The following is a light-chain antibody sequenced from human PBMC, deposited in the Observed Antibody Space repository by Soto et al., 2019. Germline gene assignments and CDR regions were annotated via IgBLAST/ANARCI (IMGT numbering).Light chain of an antibody. J-gene: IGKJ2*01. CDR3: LQDYSYPFT. Sequence: AIQMTQSPSSLSASVGDRVTITCRASQDIRKDLAWYQQKPGKAPQILIYGASTLQSGVASRFSGSGSGTDFTLTISSLQTEDSAGYYCLQDYSYPFTFGQWTKLDIK. CDR2: GAS. V-gene: IGKV1-6*01. CDR1: QDIRKD.